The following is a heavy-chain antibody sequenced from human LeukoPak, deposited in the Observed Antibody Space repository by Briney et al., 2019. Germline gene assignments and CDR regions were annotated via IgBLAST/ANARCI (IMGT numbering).Heavy chain of an antibody. D-gene: IGHD3-16*01. V-gene: IGHV3-7*01. CDR3: ARAVDVANY. CDR2: IKEDESAK. Sequence: GGSLRLSCVASGFIFTDHWMSWIRQAPGKGLDWVANIKEDESAKFYADSVRGRFTISRDNAKNSVYLEMNNLRVEDTAVYYCARAVDVANYWGRGTLVTVSS. CDR1: GFIFTDHW. J-gene: IGHJ4*02.